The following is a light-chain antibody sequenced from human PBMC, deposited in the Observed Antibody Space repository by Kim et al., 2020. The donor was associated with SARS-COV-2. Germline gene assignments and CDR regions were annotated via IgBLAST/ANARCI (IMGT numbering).Light chain of an antibody. Sequence: EIVLTQSPGTLSLSQGERATLSCRASQTISRNQLAWYQHKPGQAPRLLIYGASSRATGIPDRFSGRGSGTDFSLTISRLEPEDCAVYYCQQYGNSRTFGQGTKVDIK. V-gene: IGKV3-20*01. CDR1: QTISRNQ. J-gene: IGKJ1*01. CDR3: QQYGNSRT. CDR2: GAS.